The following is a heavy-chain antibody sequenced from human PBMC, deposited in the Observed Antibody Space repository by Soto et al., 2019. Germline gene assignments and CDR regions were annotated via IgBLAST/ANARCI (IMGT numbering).Heavy chain of an antibody. CDR1: GFTFSSYA. J-gene: IGHJ4*02. V-gene: IGHV3-23*01. CDR2: ISGSGGSK. Sequence: EVQLLESGGGLVQPGGSLRLSCAASGFTFSSYAMSWVRQAPGKGLEWVSAISGSGGSKYYAGPVKGRFTISRDNSKNTLYLQMNSLRAEDTAVYYCAKEEEDIVVVPAAIDYWGQGTLVTVSS. CDR3: AKEEEDIVVVPAAIDY. D-gene: IGHD2-2*01.